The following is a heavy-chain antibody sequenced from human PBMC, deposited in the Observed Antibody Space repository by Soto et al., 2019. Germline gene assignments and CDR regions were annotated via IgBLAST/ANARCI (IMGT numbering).Heavy chain of an antibody. CDR1: GFTFSTYG. CDR2: IWYDGSYN. V-gene: IGHV3-33*01. J-gene: IGHJ6*02. Sequence: QVQLVDSGGGVVQPGRSLRLSCATSGFTFSTYGMHWVRQAPDKGLEWVAVIWYDGSYNSYADSVKGRFTISRDNSKNTLYLQMNSLRAEDTAVYYCARDRGYYYYGMDVWGQVTTVTVSS. CDR3: ARDRGYYYYGMDV.